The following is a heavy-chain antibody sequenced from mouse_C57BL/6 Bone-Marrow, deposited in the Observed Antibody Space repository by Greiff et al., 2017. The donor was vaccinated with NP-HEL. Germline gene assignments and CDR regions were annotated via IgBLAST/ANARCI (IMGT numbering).Heavy chain of an antibody. V-gene: IGHV1-82*01. CDR1: GYAFSSSW. Sequence: QVQLQQSGPELVKPGASVKISCKASGYAFSSSWMNWVKQRPGKGLEWIGRIYPGDGDTNYNGKFKGKATLTADKASSTAYMQLSSLTSEDSAVSFCARMGINTADWYFDVWGTGTTVTVSS. J-gene: IGHJ1*03. CDR2: IYPGDGDT. D-gene: IGHD1-1*01. CDR3: ARMGINTADWYFDV.